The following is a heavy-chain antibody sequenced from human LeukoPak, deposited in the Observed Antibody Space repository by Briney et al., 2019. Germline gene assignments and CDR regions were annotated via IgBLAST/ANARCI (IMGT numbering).Heavy chain of an antibody. V-gene: IGHV3-7*01. J-gene: IGHJ4*02. CDR1: GFTFTTYW. CDR2: MKPDGSEI. D-gene: IGHD4-17*01. Sequence: PGGSLRLSCAASGFTFTTYWMSWVRQAPGKGLEWVANMKPDGSEIFYVDSVKGRFTISRDNAKNSLYLQMNSLRAEDTAVYYCAGSHNYGDYDFHSDYWGQGTLVTVSS. CDR3: AGSHNYGDYDFHSDY.